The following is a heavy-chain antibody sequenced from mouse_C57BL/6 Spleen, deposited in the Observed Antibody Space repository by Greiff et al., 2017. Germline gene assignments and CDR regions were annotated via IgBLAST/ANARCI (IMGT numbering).Heavy chain of an antibody. CDR2: IDPETGGT. D-gene: IGHD2-3*01. J-gene: IGHJ1*03. CDR3: TRWGNGYYPNWYFDV. CDR1: GYTFTDYE. Sequence: VQLQQSGAELVRPGASVTLSCKASGYTFTDYEMHWVKQTPVHGLEWIGAIDPETGGTAYNQKFKGKAILTADKSSSTAYMELRSLTSEDSAVYYCTRWGNGYYPNWYFDVWGTGTTVTVSS. V-gene: IGHV1-15*01.